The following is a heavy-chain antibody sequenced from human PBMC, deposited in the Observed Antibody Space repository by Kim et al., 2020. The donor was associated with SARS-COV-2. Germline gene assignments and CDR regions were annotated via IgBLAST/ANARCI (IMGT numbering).Heavy chain of an antibody. Sequence: ASVKVSCKASGYTFTSYAMNWVRQAPGQGLEWMGWINTNTGNPTYAQGFTGRFVFSLDTSVSTAYLQISSLKAEDTAVYYCAREGDQLLQHVKTYYYYYGMDVWGQGTTVTDSS. D-gene: IGHD2-2*01. V-gene: IGHV7-4-1*02. J-gene: IGHJ6*02. CDR3: AREGDQLLQHVKTYYYYYGMDV. CDR2: INTNTGNP. CDR1: GYTFTSYA.